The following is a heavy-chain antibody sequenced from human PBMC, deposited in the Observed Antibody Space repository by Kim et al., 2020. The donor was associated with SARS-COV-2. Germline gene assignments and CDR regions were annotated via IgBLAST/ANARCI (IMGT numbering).Heavy chain of an antibody. CDR2: IIPIFGTA. J-gene: IGHJ6*02. V-gene: IGHV1-69*13. CDR1: GGTFSSYA. Sequence: SVKVSCKASGGTFSSYAISWVRQAPGQGLEWMGGIIPIFGTANYAQKFQGRVTITADESTSTAYRELSSLRSEDTAVYYCAREEMATRYRYYYYGMDVWGQGTTVTVSS. D-gene: IGHD5-12*01. CDR3: AREEMATRYRYYYYGMDV.